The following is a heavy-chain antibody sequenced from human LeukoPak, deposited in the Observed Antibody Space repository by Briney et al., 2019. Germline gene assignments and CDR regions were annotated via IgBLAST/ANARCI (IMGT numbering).Heavy chain of an antibody. V-gene: IGHV3-74*01. CDR2: INSDGSSI. CDR1: GFTFSSHW. D-gene: IGHD2-8*01. CDR3: ARDLIRNWFDP. J-gene: IGHJ5*02. Sequence: GGSLRLSCAASGFTFSSHWMHWVRQAPGKVLVWVSRINSDGSSISYADSVKGRFTISRDNAKNTLYLQMNSLRAEDTAVYYCARDLIRNWFDPWGQGTLVTVSS.